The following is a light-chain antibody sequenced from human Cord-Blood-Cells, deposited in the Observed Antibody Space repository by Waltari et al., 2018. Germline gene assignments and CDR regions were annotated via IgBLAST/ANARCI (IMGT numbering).Light chain of an antibody. CDR1: QSVSSN. CDR3: QQYNNWPLT. Sequence: IVMTHSPATLSGSPGERAPLSCRASQSVSSNLAWYQQKPDQAPRPLIYGASTRATGIPARFRGSGSGTEFTLTISSLQSEDFAVYYCQQYNNWPLTFGGGTKVEIK. CDR2: GAS. J-gene: IGKJ4*01. V-gene: IGKV3-15*01.